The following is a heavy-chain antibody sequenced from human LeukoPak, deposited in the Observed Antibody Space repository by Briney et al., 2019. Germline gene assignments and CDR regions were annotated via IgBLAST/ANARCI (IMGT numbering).Heavy chain of an antibody. CDR2: VNPNNGDT. V-gene: IGHV1-2*02. D-gene: IGHD3-10*01. Sequence: GASVKVSCKASGYTFTGYYIHWVRQAPGQGLEWVGLVNPNNGDTKYAQKFQGRVTMTRDTPVSTAYMELSRLTSDDTAVYYCARDSRVTDGDYWGQGTLVTVSS. J-gene: IGHJ4*02. CDR1: GYTFTGYY. CDR3: ARDSRVTDGDY.